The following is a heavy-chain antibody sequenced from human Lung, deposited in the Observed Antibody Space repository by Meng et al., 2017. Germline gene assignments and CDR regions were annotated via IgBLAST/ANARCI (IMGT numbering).Heavy chain of an antibody. J-gene: IGHJ4*02. D-gene: IGHD2-8*02. CDR1: ADTFANYA. V-gene: IGHV1-18*01. Sequence: QVHLVQSGAEIKKPGASVNVSCKASADTFANYASSWVRQAPGQGLEWMGRISTHNGNTNYALKLQGRVTVTTDTSTSTAYMELRNLRSDDTAIYYCATARFSFLLGFDYWGQGTLVTVSS. CDR3: ATARFSFLLGFDY. CDR2: ISTHNGNT.